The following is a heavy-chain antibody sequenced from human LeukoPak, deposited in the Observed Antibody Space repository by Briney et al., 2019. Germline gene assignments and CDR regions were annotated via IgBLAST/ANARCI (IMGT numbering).Heavy chain of an antibody. CDR2: IGGSGSST. D-gene: IGHD3-10*01. CDR3: AKALGYYGSGNYDGDNYFDY. Sequence: PGGSLRLSCAASGFKFDDYGMSWVRQAPGKGLEWVSVIGGSGSSTSYADSVKGRFTISRDNSKNTLYMQMNSLRAEDTAVYYCAKALGYYGSGNYDGDNYFDYWGQGTLVTVSS. CDR1: GFKFDDYG. J-gene: IGHJ4*02. V-gene: IGHV3-23*01.